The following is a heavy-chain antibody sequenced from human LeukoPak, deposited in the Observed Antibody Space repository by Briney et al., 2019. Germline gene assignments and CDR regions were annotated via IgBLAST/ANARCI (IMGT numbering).Heavy chain of an antibody. Sequence: GGSLRLSCAASGFTFSTYGMHWVRQAPGKGLEWVAFIRYDGSRKYLVDSVKGRFTISRDNSKNTLYLQMNNLRAEDTAVYYCAKDSTGITTVTGDGYWGQGTLVTVSS. CDR3: AKDSTGITTVTGDGY. V-gene: IGHV3-30*02. CDR2: IRYDGSRK. D-gene: IGHD4-17*01. CDR1: GFTFSTYG. J-gene: IGHJ4*02.